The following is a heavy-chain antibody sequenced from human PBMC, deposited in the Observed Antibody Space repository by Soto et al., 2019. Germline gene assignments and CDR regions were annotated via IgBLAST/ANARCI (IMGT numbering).Heavy chain of an antibody. CDR1: GFSLSTSGVG. J-gene: IGHJ4*02. CDR2: IYLDDDK. D-gene: IGHD2-2*01. V-gene: IGHV2-5*02. CDR3: AHFQLVPAVPARRSDSSSHGYFDY. Sequence: QITLKESGPTLVKPTQTLTLTCTFSGFSLSTSGVGVGWIRQPPGKALEWLALIYLDDDKRYSPSLKSRLTITKDTSKNQVVLTMTNMDPVDTATYYCAHFQLVPAVPARRSDSSSHGYFDYWGQGTLVTVSS.